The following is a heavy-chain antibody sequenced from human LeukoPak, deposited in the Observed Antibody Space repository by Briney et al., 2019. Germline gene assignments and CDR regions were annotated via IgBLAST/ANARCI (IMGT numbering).Heavy chain of an antibody. Sequence: GASVKVSCKASGDTFTSSETNWVRQATGQGLEWMGWMNPNSGNTGYAQKFQGRVTMTWDTSTSTVYMELSSLRSEDTAVYYCARSIAVDNPHFDFWGQGTLVTVSS. D-gene: IGHD6-19*01. CDR3: ARSIAVDNPHFDF. V-gene: IGHV1-8*01. J-gene: IGHJ4*02. CDR2: MNPNSGNT. CDR1: GDTFTSSE.